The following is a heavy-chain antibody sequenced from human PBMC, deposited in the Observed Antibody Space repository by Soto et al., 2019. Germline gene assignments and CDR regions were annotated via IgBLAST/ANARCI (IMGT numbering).Heavy chain of an antibody. CDR2: IIPIFGTA. CDR3: AGGGLGPTPDHYDSSGYYPSFDY. V-gene: IGHV1-69*01. J-gene: IGHJ4*02. CDR1: GGTFSSYA. Sequence: QVQLVQSGAEVKKPGSSVKVSCKASGGTFSSYAISWVRQAPGQGLEWMGGIIPIFGTANYAQKFQGRVTITADESTSTAYMELSSLRSEDTAVYYCAGGGLGPTPDHYDSSGYYPSFDYWGQGTLVTVSS. D-gene: IGHD3-22*01.